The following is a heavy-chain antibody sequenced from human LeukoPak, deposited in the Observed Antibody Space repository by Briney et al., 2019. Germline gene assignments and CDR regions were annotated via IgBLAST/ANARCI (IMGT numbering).Heavy chain of an antibody. D-gene: IGHD6-6*01. Sequence: SETLSLTCTVSGGSINSDSDYWGWIRQPPGKGLELIGNIYYSGNTYYNPSLKSRVTISLDTSKNQFSLKLSSVTAADTAVYYCARDKTEVWLSSSSEGFDYWGQGTLVTVSS. J-gene: IGHJ4*02. CDR1: GGSINSDSDY. V-gene: IGHV4-39*07. CDR2: IYYSGNT. CDR3: ARDKTEVWLSSSSEGFDY.